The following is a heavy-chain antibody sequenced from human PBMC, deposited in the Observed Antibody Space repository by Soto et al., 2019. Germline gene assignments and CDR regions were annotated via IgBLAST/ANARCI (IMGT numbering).Heavy chain of an antibody. D-gene: IGHD3-16*01. CDR1: GFTFSSYA. CDR3: AKGKLRGDYYGMDV. J-gene: IGHJ6*02. V-gene: IGHV3-23*01. Sequence: GGSLRLSCAASGFTFSSYAMSWVRQAPGKGLEWVSAISGSGGSTYYADSVKGRFTISRDNSKNTLYLQMNSLRAEDTAVYYSAKGKLRGDYYGMDVWGQGTTVTVSS. CDR2: ISGSGGST.